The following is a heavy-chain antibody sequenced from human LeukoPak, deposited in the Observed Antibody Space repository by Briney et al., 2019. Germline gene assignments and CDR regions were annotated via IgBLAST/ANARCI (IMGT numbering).Heavy chain of an antibody. CDR1: GSTFSSYA. CDR2: ISGSGGST. V-gene: IGHV3-23*01. D-gene: IGHD1-26*01. CDR3: AKDPLSGSYYAPFDY. Sequence: PGGSLRLSCAASGSTFSSYAMSWVRQAPGKGLEWVSAISGSGGSTYYADSVKGRFTISRDNSKNTLYLQMNSLRAEDTAVYYCAKDPLSGSYYAPFDYWGQGTLVTVSS. J-gene: IGHJ4*02.